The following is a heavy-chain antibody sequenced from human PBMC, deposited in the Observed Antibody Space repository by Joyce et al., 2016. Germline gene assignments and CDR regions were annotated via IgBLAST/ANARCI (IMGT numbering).Heavy chain of an antibody. J-gene: IGHJ4*02. CDR3: ARVQTLVAPFDS. Sequence: QVQLQESGPRLVKPSQTLSLTCSVSGGSITRGDHYWSWIRQPPGEGLEWIGRIFNSGRTYFNPSLRGRVSISTDTSKNHFSLNLRSVTVADTAVYFCARVQTLVAPFDSWGQGTLVTVSS. D-gene: IGHD2/OR15-2a*01. CDR1: GGSITRGDHY. CDR2: IFNSGRT. V-gene: IGHV4-30-4*01.